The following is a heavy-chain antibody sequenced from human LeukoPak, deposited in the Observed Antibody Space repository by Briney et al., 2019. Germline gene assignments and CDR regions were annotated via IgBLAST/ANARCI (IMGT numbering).Heavy chain of an antibody. V-gene: IGHV1-24*01. Sequence: ASVKVSCKVSGYTLTELSMHWVRQAPGKGLEWMGGFDPEDGETIYAQKFQGRVTMTEDTSTDTAYMELSSLRSEDTAVYYCATDSAITMVRGVIISRYKSHRRGAFDIWGQGTMVTVSS. CDR2: FDPEDGET. CDR3: ATDSAITMVRGVIISRYKSHRRGAFDI. CDR1: GYTLTELS. D-gene: IGHD3-10*01. J-gene: IGHJ3*02.